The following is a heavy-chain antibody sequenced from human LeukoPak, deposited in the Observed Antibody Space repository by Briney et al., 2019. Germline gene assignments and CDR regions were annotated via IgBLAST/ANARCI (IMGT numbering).Heavy chain of an antibody. J-gene: IGHJ4*02. CDR3: SRGHYGPDY. CDR2: IQRDGSSP. CDR1: EFAYSGSS. V-gene: IGHV3-74*01. Sequence: GGSLRLSCTASEFAYSGSSMHWVRQAPGKGLEWVSGIQRDGSSPTYADSVKGRFTISRDNAKGSVYLQVNILRAEDTAVYYCSRGHYGPDYWGQGTLVTVSS. D-gene: IGHD3-16*01.